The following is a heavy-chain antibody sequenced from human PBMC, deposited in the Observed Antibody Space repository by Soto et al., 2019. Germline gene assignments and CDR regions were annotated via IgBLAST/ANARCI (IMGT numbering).Heavy chain of an antibody. CDR3: ARGVLDWNYAPPNYGMDV. V-gene: IGHV1-69*01. CDR2: IIPIFGTA. CDR1: GGTFSSYA. Sequence: QVQLVQSGAEVKKPGSSVKVSCKASGGTFSSYAISWVRQDPGQGLEWMGGIIPIFGTANYAQKFQGRVTITADESTSTAYMELSSLRSEDTAVYYCARGVLDWNYAPPNYGMDVWGQGTTVTVSS. D-gene: IGHD1-7*01. J-gene: IGHJ6*02.